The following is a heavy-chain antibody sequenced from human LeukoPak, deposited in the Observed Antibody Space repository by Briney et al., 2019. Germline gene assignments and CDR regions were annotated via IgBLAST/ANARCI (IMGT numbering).Heavy chain of an antibody. CDR2: ISPSSNYI. D-gene: IGHD3-10*01. CDR1: GFTLSSYS. Sequence: KTGGSLSHPCAASGFTLSSYSMNWVRQAPGKGLEWVSSISPSSNYIYYADSVKGRFTISRDNAKTSLYLQMNSLRAEDTAVYYCARDLRHPVDGCPYWRQGTLVTVSS. J-gene: IGHJ4*02. CDR3: ARDLRHPVDGCPY. V-gene: IGHV3-21*01.